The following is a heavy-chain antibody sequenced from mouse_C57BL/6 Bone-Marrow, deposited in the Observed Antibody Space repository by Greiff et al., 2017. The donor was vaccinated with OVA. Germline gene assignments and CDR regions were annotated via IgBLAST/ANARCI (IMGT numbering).Heavy chain of an antibody. CDR3: ARWRGN. CDR1: GYAFSSSW. Sequence: QVQLQQSGPELVKPGASVKISCKASGYAFSSSWMNWVKQRPGKGLEWIGRMYPGDGDTNYNGKFKGKATLTADKSSSTAYMQLSSLTSEDSAVYFCARWRGNWGQGTTLTVSS. J-gene: IGHJ2*01. V-gene: IGHV1-82*01. CDR2: MYPGDGDT.